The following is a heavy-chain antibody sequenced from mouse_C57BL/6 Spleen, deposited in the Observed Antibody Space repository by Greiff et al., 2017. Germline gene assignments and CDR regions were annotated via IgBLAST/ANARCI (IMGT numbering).Heavy chain of an antibody. CDR2: INPSNGGT. V-gene: IGHV1-53*01. D-gene: IGHD2-1*01. Sequence: VQLQQPGTELVKPGASVKLSCKASGYTFTSYWMHWVKQRPGQGLEWIGNINPSNGGTNYNEKFKSKATLTVDKSSSTAYMQLSSLTSEDSAVYYCASEGNPYYYAMDYWGQGTSVTVSS. J-gene: IGHJ4*01. CDR3: ASEGNPYYYAMDY. CDR1: GYTFTSYW.